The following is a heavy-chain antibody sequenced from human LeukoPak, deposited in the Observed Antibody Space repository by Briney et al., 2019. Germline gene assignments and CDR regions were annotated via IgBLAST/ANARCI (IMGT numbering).Heavy chain of an antibody. CDR1: GFTFSSYE. D-gene: IGHD3-22*01. Sequence: GGSLRLSCAASGFTFSSYEMNWVRQAPGKGLEWVSYISSSGSTIYYADSVKGRFTISRDNAKNSLYLQMNSLRAEDTAVYYCARVDSSGPDPGDYWGQGTLVTVSS. J-gene: IGHJ4*02. V-gene: IGHV3-48*03. CDR2: ISSSGSTI. CDR3: ARVDSSGPDPGDY.